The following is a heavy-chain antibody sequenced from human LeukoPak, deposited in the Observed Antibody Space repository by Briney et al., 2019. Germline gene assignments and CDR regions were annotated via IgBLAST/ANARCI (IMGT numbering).Heavy chain of an antibody. CDR2: IYYSGST. CDR1: GGSISSSSYS. CDR3: AILTSAFSEWELLPPDY. V-gene: IGHV4-39*01. Sequence: SETLSLTCTVSGGSISSSSYSWGWLRQPPGKGLEWRGSIYYSGSTYYNPSLKRQVTISVDTSKNQFSLKLSAVTAADTAVYDCAILTSAFSEWELLPPDYWGQGTLVTVSS. J-gene: IGHJ4*02. D-gene: IGHD1-26*01.